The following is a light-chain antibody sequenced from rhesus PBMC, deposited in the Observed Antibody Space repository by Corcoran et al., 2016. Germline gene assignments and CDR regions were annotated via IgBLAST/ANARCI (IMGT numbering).Light chain of an antibody. J-gene: IGKJ3*01. CDR2: DAS. CDR1: QGINSY. CDR3: QQRNSYPFT. Sequence: DIQLTQSPSSLSASVGDRVTITCRASQGINSYLAWYQQKPGKAPKLLIYDASNLQSGVPSRFSGSGYGTDFTLPLSSLQPEDFAVYYCQQRNSYPFTFGPGTKLDIK. V-gene: IGKV1-38*01.